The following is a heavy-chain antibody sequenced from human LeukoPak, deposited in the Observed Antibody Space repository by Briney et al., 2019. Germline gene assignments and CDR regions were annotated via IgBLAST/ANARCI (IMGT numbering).Heavy chain of an antibody. CDR1: GFTVSSNY. D-gene: IGHD2-2*01. J-gene: IGHJ4*02. CDR2: IYSGGST. Sequence: GGSLRLSRAASGFTVSSNYMSWVRQAPGKGLEWVSVIYSGGSTYYADSVKGRFTISRDNSKNTLYLQMNSLRAEDTAVYYCARSHCSSTSCPFDYWGQGTLVTVSS. V-gene: IGHV3-66*02. CDR3: ARSHCSSTSCPFDY.